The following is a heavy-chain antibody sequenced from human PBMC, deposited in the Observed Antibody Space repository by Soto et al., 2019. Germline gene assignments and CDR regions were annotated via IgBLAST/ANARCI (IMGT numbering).Heavy chain of an antibody. D-gene: IGHD6-13*01. V-gene: IGHV3-21*04. Sequence: GGSLRLSCAASGFTFTRYSMNWVRQAPGKGLEWVSSISSTTNYIYYGDSVKGRFAISRDNAKNSLHLQMNSLSAEDTAFYYCVKDESINWYSGHFRHWGQGTLVTVSS. CDR3: VKDESINWYSGHFRH. J-gene: IGHJ1*01. CDR2: ISSTTNYI. CDR1: GFTFTRYS.